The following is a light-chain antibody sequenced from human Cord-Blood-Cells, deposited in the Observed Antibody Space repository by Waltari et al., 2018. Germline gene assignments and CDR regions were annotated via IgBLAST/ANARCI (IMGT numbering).Light chain of an antibody. CDR1: SSNIGSNT. Sequence: QSVLTQPPSASGTPGQRVTISCSGSSSNIGSNTVNWYQQLPGTAPKLPIYRKXXXXXXXXXXXXXXXXXXXXXXXISGLXSXDEADYYCAAWDDSLNGWVFGGGTKLTVL. CDR2: RKX. J-gene: IGLJ3*02. CDR3: AAWDDSLNGWV. V-gene: IGLV1-44*01.